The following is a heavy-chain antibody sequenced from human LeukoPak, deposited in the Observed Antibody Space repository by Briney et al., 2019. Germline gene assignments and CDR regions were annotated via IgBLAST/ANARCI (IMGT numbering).Heavy chain of an antibody. J-gene: IGHJ4*02. Sequence: PGGSLRLSCAASGLTVSSSYMSWVRQAPGKGLEWVSIIYNDGSTYYADSMKGRFTISRDNSKNTLYLQMNSLKPEDTAVYYCARDFGAGWEEPKYSFDYWGQGILVTVSS. CDR1: GLTVSSSY. CDR3: ARDFGAGWEEPKYSFDY. CDR2: IYNDGST. V-gene: IGHV3-53*05. D-gene: IGHD3-10*01.